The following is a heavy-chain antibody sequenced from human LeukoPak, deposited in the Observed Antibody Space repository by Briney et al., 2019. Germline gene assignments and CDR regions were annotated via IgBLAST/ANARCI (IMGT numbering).Heavy chain of an antibody. CDR2: IYYSGST. D-gene: IGHD3-10*01. Sequence: PSETLSLTCTVSGGSISSYYWSWIRQPPGKGLEWIGYIYYSGSTNYNPSLKSRVTISVDTSKNQFSLKLSSVTAADTAVYYCARDSLMVRGVWSWFDPGGQGTLVTVSS. J-gene: IGHJ5*02. V-gene: IGHV4-59*12. CDR3: ARDSLMVRGVWSWFDP. CDR1: GGSISSYY.